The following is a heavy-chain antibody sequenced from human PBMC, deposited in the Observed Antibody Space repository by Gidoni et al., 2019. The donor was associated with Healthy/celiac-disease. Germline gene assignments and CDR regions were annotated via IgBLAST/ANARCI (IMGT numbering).Heavy chain of an antibody. CDR1: GGSFSGYY. J-gene: IGHJ3*02. D-gene: IGHD3-22*01. CDR3: ARNIYDSKLAGAFDI. CDR2: INHSGST. Sequence: QVQLQQWGAGLLKPSESLSLTRAVYGGSFSGYYWSWIRQPPGKGREWIGEINHSGSTNYNPSLKSRVTISVDTSKNQFSLKLSSVTAADTAVYYCARNIYDSKLAGAFDIWGQGTMVTVSS. V-gene: IGHV4-34*01.